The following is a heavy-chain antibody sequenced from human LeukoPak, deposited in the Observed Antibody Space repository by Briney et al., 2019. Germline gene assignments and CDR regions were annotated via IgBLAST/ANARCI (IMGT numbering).Heavy chain of an antibody. V-gene: IGHV1-18*01. J-gene: IGHJ4*02. Sequence: GASVKVSCKASGYSFSSHGISWVRQAPGQGLEWMGWISIYSGNTNYAQKFQGRVTMTTDTSTTTVYMEVRSLRFDDAAVHYCSRSVDYALDYWGQGTLVTVSS. CDR3: SRSVDYALDY. CDR1: GYSFSSHG. CDR2: ISIYSGNT. D-gene: IGHD4-17*01.